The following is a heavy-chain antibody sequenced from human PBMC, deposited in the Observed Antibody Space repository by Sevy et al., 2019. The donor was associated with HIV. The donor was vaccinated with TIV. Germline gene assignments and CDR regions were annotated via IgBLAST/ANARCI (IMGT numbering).Heavy chain of an antibody. CDR2: ISYDGSNE. V-gene: IGHV3-30-3*01. Sequence: GGSLRLSCAASGFTFSTDTMHWVLQAPGKGLEWVAVISYDGSNEYYADSVKGRFTISRDNSKNTLYLQMNSMRAEDTAVYYCARNWPIRFVGDYFDYWGQGTLVTVSS. CDR3: ARNWPIRFVGDYFDY. CDR1: GFTFSTDT. J-gene: IGHJ4*02. D-gene: IGHD3-16*01.